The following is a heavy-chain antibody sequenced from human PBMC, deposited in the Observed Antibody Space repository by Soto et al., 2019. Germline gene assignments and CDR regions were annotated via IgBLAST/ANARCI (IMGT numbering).Heavy chain of an antibody. D-gene: IGHD6-19*01. CDR1: GYTFTSYA. J-gene: IGHJ4*02. Sequence: ASVKVSWKASGYTFTSYAMHWVRQAPGQRLEWMGWINAGNGNTKYSQKFQGRVTITRDTSASTAYMELSSLRSEDTAVYYCARVKGPYSSGWYLDYWGQGTLVTVSS. CDR2: INAGNGNT. CDR3: ARVKGPYSSGWYLDY. V-gene: IGHV1-3*01.